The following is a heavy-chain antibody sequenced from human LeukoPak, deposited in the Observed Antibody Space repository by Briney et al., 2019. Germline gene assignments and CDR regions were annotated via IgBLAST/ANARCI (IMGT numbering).Heavy chain of an antibody. V-gene: IGHV3-7*01. D-gene: IGHD3-22*01. Sequence: GGSLRLSCAASGFTFSGYWMSWVRQAPGKGLEWVANIKQDGSEKYYVDSVKGRFTISRDNAKNSLYLQMNSLRAEDTAVYYCARARYLYDSSGYYDYWGQGTLVTVSS. CDR2: IKQDGSEK. J-gene: IGHJ4*02. CDR3: ARARYLYDSSGYYDY. CDR1: GFTFSGYW.